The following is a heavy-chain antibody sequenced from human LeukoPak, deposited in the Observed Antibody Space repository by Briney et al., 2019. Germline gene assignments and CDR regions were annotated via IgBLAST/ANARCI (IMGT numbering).Heavy chain of an antibody. D-gene: IGHD6-19*01. CDR1: GFSFSLYA. CDR3: ARRGAGSGGLDY. CDR2: IIETGAGP. V-gene: IGHV3-23*01. Sequence: PGGSLRLSCAASGFSFSLYAMNWVRQAPGKGLEWVSTIIETGAGPYYADSVRGRFTVSRDSSKNMFYLQMNSLRAEDTAIYYCARRGAGSGGLDYWGQGTLVTVSS. J-gene: IGHJ4*02.